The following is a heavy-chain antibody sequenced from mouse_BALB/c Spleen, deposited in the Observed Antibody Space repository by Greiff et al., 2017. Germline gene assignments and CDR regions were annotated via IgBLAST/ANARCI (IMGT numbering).Heavy chain of an antibody. V-gene: IGHV5-6-4*01. J-gene: IGHJ2*01. Sequence: EVKLVESGGGLVKPGGSLKLSCAASGFTFSSYTMSWVRQTPEKRLEWVATISSGGSYTYYPDSLKGRFTISRDNAKNTLYLQMSSLKSEDTAMYYCTRDGWLPDYFDYWGRGTTHTVSA. CDR3: TRDGWLPDYFDY. D-gene: IGHD2-3*01. CDR1: GFTFSSYT. CDR2: ISSGGSYT.